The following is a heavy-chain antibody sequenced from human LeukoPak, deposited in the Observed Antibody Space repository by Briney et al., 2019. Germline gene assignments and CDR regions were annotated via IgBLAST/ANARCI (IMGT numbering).Heavy chain of an antibody. CDR2: IYYSGST. CDR3: ASSYYDFWSGVPQFWFDY. CDR1: GVSISSYY. J-gene: IGHJ4*02. V-gene: IGHV4-59*01. Sequence: PSETLSLTCTVSGVSISSYYWSWIRQPPGKGLEWIGYIYYSGSTNYNPSLKSRVTISVDTSKNQFSLKLSSVTAADTAVYYCASSYYDFWSGVPQFWFDYWGQGTLVTVSS. D-gene: IGHD3-3*01.